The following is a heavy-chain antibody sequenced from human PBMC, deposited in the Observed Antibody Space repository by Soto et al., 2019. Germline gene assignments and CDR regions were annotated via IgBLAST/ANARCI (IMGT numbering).Heavy chain of an antibody. Sequence: QVQLVQSGAEVKKPGASVKVSCKASGYTFTSYAMHWVRQAPGQRLEWMGWINAGNGNTKYSQKFQGRVTITRDTSASTAYMELSSLRSGDTAVYYCARGASLWFGDHFDYWGQGTLVTVSS. V-gene: IGHV1-3*01. CDR1: GYTFTSYA. CDR3: ARGASLWFGDHFDY. J-gene: IGHJ4*02. CDR2: INAGNGNT. D-gene: IGHD3-10*01.